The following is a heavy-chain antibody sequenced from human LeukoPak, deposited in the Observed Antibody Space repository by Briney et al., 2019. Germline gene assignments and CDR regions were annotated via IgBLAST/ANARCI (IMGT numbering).Heavy chain of an antibody. V-gene: IGHV3-30*04. CDR3: ARVPPWGSAAMVTPGGDYGMDV. D-gene: IGHD5-18*01. J-gene: IGHJ6*02. CDR2: ISYDGSNK. Sequence: QSGGSLRLSCAASGFTFSSYAMHWVRQAPGKGLEWVAVISYDGSNKYYADSVKGRFTISRDNSKNTLYLQMNSLRAEDTAVYYCARVPPWGSAAMVTPGGDYGMDVWGQGTTVTVSS. CDR1: GFTFSSYA.